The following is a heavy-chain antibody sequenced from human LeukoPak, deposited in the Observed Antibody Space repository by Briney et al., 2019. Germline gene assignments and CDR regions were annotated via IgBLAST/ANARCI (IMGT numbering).Heavy chain of an antibody. CDR2: ISPRGDGT. J-gene: IGHJ6*02. D-gene: IGHD2-15*01. Sequence: SGGSLRLSCAASGFTFSNHPMHWVRQTPGKRLEYVSAISPRGDGTWYADSVKGRFTISRDNAKNSLYLQMNSLRAEDTALYYCARDCSGGSCYSGWGYYYGMDVWGQGTTVTISS. CDR3: ARDCSGGSCYSGWGYYYGMDV. CDR1: GFTFSNHP. V-gene: IGHV3-64*04.